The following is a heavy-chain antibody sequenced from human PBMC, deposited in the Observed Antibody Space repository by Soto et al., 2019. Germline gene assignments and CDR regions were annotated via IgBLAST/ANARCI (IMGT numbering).Heavy chain of an antibody. Sequence: ASVKVSCKASGYSFTSYFMHWVRQAPGQGPEWMGIIDPDGGSTSYAQRFQGRVTMTTDTSTSTVYVELSSLRSEDTAVYYCASLIGVDTLRDYWGQGTLVTVSS. CDR2: IDPDGGST. CDR1: GYSFTSYF. CDR3: ASLIGVDTLRDY. J-gene: IGHJ4*02. D-gene: IGHD3-3*01. V-gene: IGHV1-46*01.